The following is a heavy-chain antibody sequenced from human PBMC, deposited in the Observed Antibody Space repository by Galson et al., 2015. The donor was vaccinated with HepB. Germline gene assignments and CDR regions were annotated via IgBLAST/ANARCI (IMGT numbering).Heavy chain of an antibody. CDR2: IGPTESYT. CDR1: GYRFVNYW. J-gene: IGHJ5*02. D-gene: IGHD3-3*01. V-gene: IGHV5-10-1*01. Sequence: QSGAEVKKPGESLRISCTGSGYRFVNYWIVWVRQMPGKGLERMGRIGPTESYTDYNPPFQGHVTMSVDKSISTAYLQWSSLKASDTAMYYCARHADDMGYYEMSAVLYWFDPWGQGPL. CDR3: ARHADDMGYYEMSAVLYWFDP.